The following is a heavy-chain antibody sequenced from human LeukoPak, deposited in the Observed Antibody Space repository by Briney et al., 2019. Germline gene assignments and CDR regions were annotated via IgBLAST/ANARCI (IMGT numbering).Heavy chain of an antibody. J-gene: IGHJ4*02. Sequence: TETLSLTCTVPGGSISTYLWTWIRQPPGKGLGMIGYSYYSGSTNYNPSLKSRVTISVDTSKNQFSLKLTSVTAADTAVYYCARARYGSGSYAFDYWGQGTLLTVST. D-gene: IGHD3-10*01. CDR1: GGSISTYL. V-gene: IGHV4-59*13. CDR3: ARARYGSGSYAFDY. CDR2: SYYSGST.